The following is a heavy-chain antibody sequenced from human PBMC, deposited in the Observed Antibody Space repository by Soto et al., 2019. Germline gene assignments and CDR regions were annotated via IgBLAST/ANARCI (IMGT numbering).Heavy chain of an antibody. D-gene: IGHD3-22*01. CDR1: GFTFSSYW. J-gene: IGHJ4*02. CDR3: ARPGHYYDSSGYYEFDY. CDR2: INSDGSST. Sequence: EVQLVESGGGLVQPGGSLRLSCAASGFTFSSYWMHWVRQAPGKRLVWVSRINSDGSSTSYADSVKGRFTISRDNAKNTLYLQMNSLRAEYTAVYYCARPGHYYDSSGYYEFDYWGQGTLVTVSS. V-gene: IGHV3-74*01.